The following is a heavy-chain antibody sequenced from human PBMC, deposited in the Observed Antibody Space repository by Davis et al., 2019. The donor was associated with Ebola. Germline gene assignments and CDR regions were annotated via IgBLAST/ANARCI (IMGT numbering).Heavy chain of an antibody. Sequence: GGSLRLSCAASGSTFSSHAMSWVRRAPGKGLEWVSSISVTGSIRHHADSVEGRFTVSRDNSKNTVYLHMSSLRAEDTAVYYCARDEGIMGLDPWGQGTLVTVSS. CDR1: GSTFSSHA. V-gene: IGHV3-23*01. CDR3: ARDEGIMGLDP. D-gene: IGHD2-8*01. J-gene: IGHJ5*02. CDR2: ISVTGSIR.